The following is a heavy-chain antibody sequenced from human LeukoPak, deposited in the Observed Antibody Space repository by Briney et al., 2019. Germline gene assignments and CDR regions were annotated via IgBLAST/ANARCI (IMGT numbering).Heavy chain of an antibody. D-gene: IGHD4-11*01. Sequence: GGSLRLSCAASGFTFSSYSMNWVRQAPGKGLEWVSHISSSSSTIYYADSVKGRFTISRDNAEKSLYLQMNSLRVEDTAVYYCTLVTRATATVDYWGQGTLVTVSS. J-gene: IGHJ4*02. V-gene: IGHV3-48*04. CDR1: GFTFSSYS. CDR2: ISSSSSTI. CDR3: TLVTRATATVDY.